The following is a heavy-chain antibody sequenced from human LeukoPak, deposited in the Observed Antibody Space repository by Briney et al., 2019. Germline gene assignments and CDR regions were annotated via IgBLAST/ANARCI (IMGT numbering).Heavy chain of an antibody. CDR2: ITPSGST. CDR1: GGSFGSFY. Sequence: SETLSLTCTVFGGSFGSFYWTWIRQPPGKGQEWIGEITPSGSTSYIPSLKSRLTISIDTSQDQFSLRLTSMNAADTAVYYCAGISSSGSLDYWGQGTLVTVSS. D-gene: IGHD3-10*01. V-gene: IGHV4-34*01. J-gene: IGHJ4*02. CDR3: AGISSSGSLDY.